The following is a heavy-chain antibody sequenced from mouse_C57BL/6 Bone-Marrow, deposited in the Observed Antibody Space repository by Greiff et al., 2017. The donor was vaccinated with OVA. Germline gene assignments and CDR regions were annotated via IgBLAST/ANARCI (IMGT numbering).Heavy chain of an antibody. CDR1: GFNIKDDY. V-gene: IGHV14-4*01. Sequence: EVQGVESGAELVRPGASVKLSCTASGFNIKDDYMHWVKQRPEQGLEWIGWIDPENGDTEYASKFQGKATITADTSSNTAYLQLSSLTSEDTAVYYCTTRAYYSNGAWFAYWGQGTLVTVSA. CDR2: IDPENGDT. J-gene: IGHJ3*01. CDR3: TTRAYYSNGAWFAY. D-gene: IGHD2-5*01.